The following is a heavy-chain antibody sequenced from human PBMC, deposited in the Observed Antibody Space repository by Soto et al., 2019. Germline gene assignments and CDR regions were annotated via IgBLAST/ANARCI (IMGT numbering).Heavy chain of an antibody. J-gene: IGHJ4*02. CDR1: GGSFSGYY. CDR2: INHSGST. Sequence: QVQLQQWGAGLLKPSETLSLTCAVYGGSFSGYYWSWIRQPPGKGLEWIGEINHSGSTNYNPSLKSRVTISVDTSKNQFSLKLSSVTAADTAVYYCAREATVTTRRFDYWGQGTLVTVSS. V-gene: IGHV4-34*01. CDR3: AREATVTTRRFDY. D-gene: IGHD4-17*01.